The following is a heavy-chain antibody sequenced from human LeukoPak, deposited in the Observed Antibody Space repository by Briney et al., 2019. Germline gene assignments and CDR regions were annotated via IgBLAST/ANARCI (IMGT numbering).Heavy chain of an antibody. J-gene: IGHJ4*02. D-gene: IGHD4/OR15-4a*01. Sequence: PGGSLRLSCAASGFTFSSYWMSWVRQAPGKGLEWVANIKEDGSEKYYVDSVKGRFTISRDNAKNSLYLQMNSLRAEDTALYYCARGALTYYYDSWGQGTLVTVSS. CDR2: IKEDGSEK. CDR3: ARGALTYYYDS. V-gene: IGHV3-7*03. CDR1: GFTFSSYW.